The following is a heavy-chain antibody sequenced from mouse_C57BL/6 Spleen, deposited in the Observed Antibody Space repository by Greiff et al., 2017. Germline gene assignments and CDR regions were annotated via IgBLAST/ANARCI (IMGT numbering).Heavy chain of an antibody. Sequence: QVQLQQSGAELVRPGSSVKMSCKASGYTFTSYNMHWVKQTPIQGLEWIGTIYPGNGETSYNQKFKDKATLTVDKSSSTAYMQLSSLTSEDSAVYFCARSPLGRRYFDYWGQGTTLTVSS. J-gene: IGHJ2*01. CDR2: IYPGNGET. V-gene: IGHV1-12*01. D-gene: IGHD4-1*01. CDR1: GYTFTSYN. CDR3: ARSPLGRRYFDY.